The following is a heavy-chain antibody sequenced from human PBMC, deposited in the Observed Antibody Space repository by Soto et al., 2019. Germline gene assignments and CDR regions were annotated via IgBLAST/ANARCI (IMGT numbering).Heavy chain of an antibody. CDR1: RYTFLRYV. J-gene: IGHJ6*02. D-gene: IGHD2-2*03. CDR3: ARALDIVLVRAAGDYYYYGMDV. Sequence: AARKVTSTASRYTFLRYVILEMQRAPGQALEWMGIINPSGGSTSYAQKFQGRVTMTRDTSTSTVYMELSSLRSEDTAVYYCARALDIVLVRAAGDYYYYGMDVWGQGTTVT. V-gene: IGHV1-46*01. CDR2: INPSGGST.